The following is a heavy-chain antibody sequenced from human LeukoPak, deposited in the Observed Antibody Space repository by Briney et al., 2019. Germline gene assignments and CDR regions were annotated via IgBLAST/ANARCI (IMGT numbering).Heavy chain of an antibody. CDR1: GGSISSYY. V-gene: IGHV4-59*01. D-gene: IGHD6-25*01. CDR2: IYYSGST. Sequence: PSETLSLTCTVSGGSISSYYWSWIRQPPGKGLEWIGYIYYSGSTNYNPSLKSRVTISVDTSKNQFSLKLSSVTAADTAVYYCARVAPGGAFDIWGQGTMVTVSS. CDR3: ARVAPGGAFDI. J-gene: IGHJ3*02.